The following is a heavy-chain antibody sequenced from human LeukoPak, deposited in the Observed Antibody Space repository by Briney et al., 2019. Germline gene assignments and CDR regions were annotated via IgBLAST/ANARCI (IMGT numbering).Heavy chain of an antibody. CDR3: ARAGSYLTAEYFHH. Sequence: GGSLRLSCAASGFIFSSYWMHWVRHAPGKGLVWVSHMNSDGSSTSYADSVKGRFTISRDNAKKTLYLQMNSLRAEDTAVYYCARAGSYLTAEYFHHWGQGTLVTVSS. D-gene: IGHD1-26*01. J-gene: IGHJ1*01. V-gene: IGHV3-74*01. CDR1: GFIFSSYW. CDR2: MNSDGSST.